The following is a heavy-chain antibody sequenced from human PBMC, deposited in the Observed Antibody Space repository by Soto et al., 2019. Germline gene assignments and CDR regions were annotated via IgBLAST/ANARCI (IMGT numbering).Heavy chain of an antibody. V-gene: IGHV1-3*01. CDR2: INAGNGNT. J-gene: IGHJ4*02. Sequence: QVQLVQSGAEVKKPGASVKVSCKASGYTFTSYAMHWVRQAPGQRLEWMGWINAGNGNTKYSQKFQGRVTITRDTSARTADMEPTSLRSEDTVMYFCTRSSGYYYVDYWGQGTLVTVSS. D-gene: IGHD3-22*01. CDR3: TRSSGYYYVDY. CDR1: GYTFTSYA.